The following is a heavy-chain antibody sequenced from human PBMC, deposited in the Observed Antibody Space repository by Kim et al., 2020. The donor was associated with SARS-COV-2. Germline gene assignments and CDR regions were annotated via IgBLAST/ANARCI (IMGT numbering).Heavy chain of an antibody. CDR1: GGSISSYY. CDR3: ARHKGSGWLDKYYYYYG. Sequence: SETLYLTCTVSGGSISSYYWSWIRQPSGKGLEWVGYIYYSGSTNYNPSLKCRVTISVDTPKNQFSLKLSSVTAAETAVYYCARHKGSGWLDKYYYYYG. V-gene: IGHV4-59*08. CDR2: IYYSGST. J-gene: IGHJ6*01. D-gene: IGHD6-19*01.